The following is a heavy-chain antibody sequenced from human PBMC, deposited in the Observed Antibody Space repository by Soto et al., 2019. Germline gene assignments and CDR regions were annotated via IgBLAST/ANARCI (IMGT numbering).Heavy chain of an antibody. Sequence: ASVKVSCKASGYTFTSYAMHWVRQAPGQRLEWMGWINAGNGNTKYPQKFQGRVTITRDTSASTAYMELSSLRSEDTAVYYCASPLTTVTLNYYYGMDVWGQGTTVTVSS. J-gene: IGHJ6*02. D-gene: IGHD4-17*01. CDR2: INAGNGNT. CDR1: GYTFTSYA. V-gene: IGHV1-3*01. CDR3: ASPLTTVTLNYYYGMDV.